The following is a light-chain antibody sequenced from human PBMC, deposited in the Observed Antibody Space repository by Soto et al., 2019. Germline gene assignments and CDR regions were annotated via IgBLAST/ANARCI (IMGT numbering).Light chain of an antibody. V-gene: IGLV2-14*01. Sequence: QSALTQPASVSGSPGQSITISCTGTSSDVGGYKFVSWYQQHPGKAPKLLIYEVTNRPSGVSDRFSASKSGNTASLTISGLQAEDEAHYYCSSYPVKGTPHVVFGGGTKVTVL. CDR3: SSYPVKGTPHVV. J-gene: IGLJ2*01. CDR2: EVT. CDR1: SSDVGGYKF.